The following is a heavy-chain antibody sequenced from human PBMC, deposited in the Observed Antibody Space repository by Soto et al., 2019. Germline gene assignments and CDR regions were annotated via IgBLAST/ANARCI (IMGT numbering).Heavy chain of an antibody. J-gene: IGHJ4*02. CDR1: GFTFSSHW. V-gene: IGHV3-74*01. CDR3: VRDSGAYKLDY. D-gene: IGHD1-20*01. Sequence: EVPLVESGGGLVQPGGSLRLSCVASGFTFSSHWMHWVRRTPGTGLACVARIKSDGTYRDYGDSVQGRFTISRDNAKNTLSLHLNLPRADETAVYYCVRDSGAYKLDYWGQGTLVTVSS. CDR2: IKSDGTYR.